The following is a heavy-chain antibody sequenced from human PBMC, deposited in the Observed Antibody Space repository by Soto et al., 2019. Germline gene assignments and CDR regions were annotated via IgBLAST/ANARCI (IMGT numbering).Heavy chain of an antibody. CDR1: GFTFSSYA. Sequence: GGSLRLSCAASGFTFSSYAMSWVRQAPGKGLEWVSAISGSGGSTYYADSVKGRFTISRDNSKNTLYLQMNSLRAEDTAVYYCAKDQYSGSYSGPFDYWGQGTLVTGLL. CDR3: AKDQYSGSYSGPFDY. D-gene: IGHD1-26*01. CDR2: ISGSGGST. V-gene: IGHV3-23*01. J-gene: IGHJ4*02.